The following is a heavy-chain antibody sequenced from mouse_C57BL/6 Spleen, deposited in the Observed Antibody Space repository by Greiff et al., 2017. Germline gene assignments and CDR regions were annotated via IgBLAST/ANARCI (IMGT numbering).Heavy chain of an antibody. CDR1: GFTFSSSG. CDR2: ISSGSSYS. CDR3: ARYGNYYFDY. D-gene: IGHD1-1*01. V-gene: IGHV5-6*01. Sequence: EVQVVESGGDLVKPGGSLKLSCAASGFTFSSSGMSWVRQTPDKRLEWVATISSGSSYSYYPDSVKGRFTISRDNAKHTLYLQMSSLQSEDTAMYYCARYGNYYFDYWGQGTTLTDSS. J-gene: IGHJ2*01.